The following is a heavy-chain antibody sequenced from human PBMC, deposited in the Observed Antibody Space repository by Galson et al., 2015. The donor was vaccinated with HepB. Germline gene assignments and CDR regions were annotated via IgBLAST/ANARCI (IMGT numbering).Heavy chain of an antibody. J-gene: IGHJ4*02. CDR3: ARALYDYGDFGPQSH. D-gene: IGHD4-17*01. Sequence: SVKVSCKASGYTFSRYGISWVRQAPGQGPEWMGWISGRNGNANYARKFQGRVTMTTDTSTTTTYMELRSLRSDDTAVYYCARALYDYGDFGPQSHWGQGTLVTVSS. CDR2: ISGRNGNA. CDR1: GYTFSRYG. V-gene: IGHV1-18*04.